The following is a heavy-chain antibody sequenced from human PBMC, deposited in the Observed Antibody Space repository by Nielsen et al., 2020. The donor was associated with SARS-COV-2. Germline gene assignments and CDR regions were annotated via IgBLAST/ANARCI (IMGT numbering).Heavy chain of an antibody. J-gene: IGHJ4*02. V-gene: IGHV1-69*06. CDR1: GGTFINYG. Sequence: SVKVSCKASGGTFINYGISWVRQAPGQGLEWMGGIIPVFGTANYAQKFQGRVTITADKSTSTAYMELSSLRSEDTAVYYCASITAMVEDGGYFDYWGQGTLVTVSS. CDR3: ASITAMVEDGGYFDY. CDR2: IIPVFGTA. D-gene: IGHD5-18*01.